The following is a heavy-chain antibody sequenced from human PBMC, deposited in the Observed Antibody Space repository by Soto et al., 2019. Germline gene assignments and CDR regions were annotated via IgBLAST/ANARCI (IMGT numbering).Heavy chain of an antibody. Sequence: PGGSLRLSCAASGFTFNDFAMSWVRQTPGKGLEWVAAITGSGRGTFYADSVKGRFSISRDNSNNTLFLQMDSLRADDTAVFFCAKTRMAGGFDYWGQGTLVTVSS. D-gene: IGHD6-19*01. CDR2: ITGSGRGT. J-gene: IGHJ4*02. CDR1: GFTFNDFA. CDR3: AKTRMAGGFDY. V-gene: IGHV3-23*01.